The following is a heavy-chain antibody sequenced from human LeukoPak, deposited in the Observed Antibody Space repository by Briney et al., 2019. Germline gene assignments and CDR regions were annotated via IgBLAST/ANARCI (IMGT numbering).Heavy chain of an antibody. CDR1: GFTFSSYS. J-gene: IGHJ4*02. V-gene: IGHV3-21*01. CDR3: ARAKNYDGSAYYYY. D-gene: IGHD3-22*01. Sequence: GGSLRLSCAASGFTFSSYSMNWVRQAPGKGLEWVSSISSSSSYIYYADSVKGRFTISRDNAKNSLYLQMNSLRAEDTAVYYCARAKNYDGSAYYYYWGQGTLVTVSS. CDR2: ISSSSSYI.